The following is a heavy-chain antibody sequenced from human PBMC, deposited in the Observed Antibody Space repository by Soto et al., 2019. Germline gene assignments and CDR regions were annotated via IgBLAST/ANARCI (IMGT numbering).Heavy chain of an antibody. CDR2: IYSGGTYT. CDR3: TRGPRATSAGTSSH. V-gene: IGHV3-74*01. CDR1: GFTFSNSW. D-gene: IGHD6-13*01. Sequence: GGTLRLSCAASGFTFSNSWIHWVRQAPGKGPAWVAGIYSGGTYTNYADSVKGRFTISRDNAKDTLYLQMNDLRAEDSALYHCTRGPRATSAGTSSHWGQGTLVTVSS. J-gene: IGHJ4*02.